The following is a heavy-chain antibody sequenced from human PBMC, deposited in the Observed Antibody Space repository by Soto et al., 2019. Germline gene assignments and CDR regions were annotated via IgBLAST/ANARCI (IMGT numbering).Heavy chain of an antibody. CDR2: INPNSGGT. D-gene: IGHD3-22*01. Sequence: ASVKVSCKASGYTFTGYYMHWVRQAPGQGLEWMGWINPNSGGTNYAQKFQGWVTMTRDTSISTAYMELSRLRSDDTAVYYCARVSYYDSSGYWVWDAFDIWGQGTMVTVSS. CDR1: GYTFTGYY. V-gene: IGHV1-2*04. J-gene: IGHJ3*02. CDR3: ARVSYYDSSGYWVWDAFDI.